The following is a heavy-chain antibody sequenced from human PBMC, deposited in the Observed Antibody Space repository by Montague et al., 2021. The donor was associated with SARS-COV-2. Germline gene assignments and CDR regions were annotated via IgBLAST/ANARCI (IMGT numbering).Heavy chain of an antibody. D-gene: IGHD1-26*01. CDR3: ARIWGATRGDAFDI. CDR2: XXWDDEK. J-gene: IGHJ3*02. Sequence: PALVKPTQTLTLTCNFSGFSLSTSGMCASWIRQPPGKALEWLALXXWDDEKYYSTSLKTRLTISKDTSKNQVVLTMTNMDPVDTATYYCARIWGATRGDAFDIWGQGTMVTVSS. CDR1: GFSLSTSGMC. V-gene: IGHV2-70*01.